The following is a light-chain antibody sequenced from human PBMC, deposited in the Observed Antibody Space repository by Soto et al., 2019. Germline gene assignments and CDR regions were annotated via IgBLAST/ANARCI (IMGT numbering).Light chain of an antibody. CDR1: SSDGGGYNY. J-gene: IGLJ2*01. Sequence: QSALTQPASVSGSPGQSITISCTGTSSDGGGYNYVSWYQQHPGKAPKLMIYNVSNRPSGVSNRFSGSKSGNTASLTISGLQAEDEGHYYCSSFTSTNTVLFGGGTQLTVL. V-gene: IGLV2-14*01. CDR2: NVS. CDR3: SSFTSTNTVL.